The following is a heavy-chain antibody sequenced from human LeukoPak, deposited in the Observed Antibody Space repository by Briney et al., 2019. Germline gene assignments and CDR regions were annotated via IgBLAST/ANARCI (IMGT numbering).Heavy chain of an antibody. V-gene: IGHV4-38-2*01. Sequence: PSETLSFTCSVSGYSISSGYNWGWIRQPPGKGLEWIGSTYHSGRTYYNPSLKSRVTISVDTSKNQFSLKLSSVTAADTAVYYCARLEAATRCDYWGQSTLDTVSS. CDR3: ARLEAATRCDY. D-gene: IGHD6-25*01. J-gene: IGHJ4*02. CDR2: TYHSGRT. CDR1: GYSISSGYN.